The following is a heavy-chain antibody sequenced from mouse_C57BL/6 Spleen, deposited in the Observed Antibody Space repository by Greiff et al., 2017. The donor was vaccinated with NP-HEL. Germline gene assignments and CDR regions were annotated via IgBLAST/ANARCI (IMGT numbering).Heavy chain of an antibody. CDR1: GFTFSSYA. D-gene: IGHD2-4*01. CDR2: ISSGGDYI. V-gene: IGHV5-9-1*02. Sequence: EVMLVESGEGLVKPGGSLKLSCAASGFTFSSYAMSWVRQTPEKRLEWVAYISSGGDYIYYADTVKGRFTISRDNARNTLYLQMSRLKSEDTAMYYCTRARYDYDGAWFAYWGQGTLVTVSA. J-gene: IGHJ3*01. CDR3: TRARYDYDGAWFAY.